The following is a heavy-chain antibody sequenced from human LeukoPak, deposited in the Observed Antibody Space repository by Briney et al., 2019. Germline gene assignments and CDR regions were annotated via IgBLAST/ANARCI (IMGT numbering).Heavy chain of an antibody. D-gene: IGHD1-26*01. CDR3: ARGGATTLFDY. V-gene: IGHV3-64*01. CDR1: GFTFSSYA. J-gene: IGHJ4*02. CDR2: ITSNEDKT. Sequence: GGSLRLSCAASGFTFSSYAMHWVRRAPGEGLVYVSAITSNEDKTYYGNSVKGRFTISRDNSKNTLYLQMGSLSIEDVAVYYCARGGATTLFDYWGQGTLVTVPS.